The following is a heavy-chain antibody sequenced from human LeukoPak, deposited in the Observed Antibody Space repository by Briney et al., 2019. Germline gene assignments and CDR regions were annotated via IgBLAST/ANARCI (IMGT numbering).Heavy chain of an antibody. J-gene: IGHJ3*02. CDR3: ARRLGLRWDLQAFDI. D-gene: IGHD4-23*01. CDR2: IKQDGSEK. CDR1: GFTFSSYW. Sequence: PGGSLRLSCAASGFTFSSYWMSWVRQAPGKGLEWVANIKQDGSEKYYVDSVKGRFTISRDNAKNSLYLQMNSLRAEDTAVYYCARRLGLRWDLQAFDIWGQGTMVTVSS. V-gene: IGHV3-7*01.